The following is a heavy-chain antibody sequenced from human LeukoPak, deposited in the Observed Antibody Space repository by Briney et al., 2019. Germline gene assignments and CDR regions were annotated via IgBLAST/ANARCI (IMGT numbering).Heavy chain of an antibody. CDR2: MNTNSGNT. Sequence: ASVKVSCKASGGTFSSYAISWVRHATGQGLEWMGWMNTNSGNTGYAQKFQGRVTMTRNTSISTAYMELSSLRSEDTAVYYCARGGDGPREDAFDIWGQGTMVTVSS. CDR3: ARGGDGPREDAFDI. V-gene: IGHV1-8*02. CDR1: GGTFSSYA. D-gene: IGHD5-24*01. J-gene: IGHJ3*02.